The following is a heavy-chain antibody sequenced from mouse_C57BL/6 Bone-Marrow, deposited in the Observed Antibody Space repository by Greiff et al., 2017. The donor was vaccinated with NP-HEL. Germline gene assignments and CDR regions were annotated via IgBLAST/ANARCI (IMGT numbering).Heavy chain of an antibody. Sequence: VKLQQSGAELVRPGASVTLSCKASGYTFTDYEMHWVKQTPVHGLEWIGAIDPETGGTAYNQKFKGKAILTADKSSSTAYMELRSLTSEDSAVYYCTRTPITTVVADDFDYWGQGTTLTGSS. CDR1: GYTFTDYE. CDR3: TRTPITTVVADDFDY. V-gene: IGHV1-15*01. CDR2: IDPETGGT. D-gene: IGHD1-1*01. J-gene: IGHJ2*01.